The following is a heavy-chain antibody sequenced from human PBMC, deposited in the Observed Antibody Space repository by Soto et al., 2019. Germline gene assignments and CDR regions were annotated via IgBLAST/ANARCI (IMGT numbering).Heavy chain of an antibody. CDR3: AKDGGPVYCNSPFCSATPFDD. V-gene: IGHV3-30*18. CDR1: GFSFSNYA. CDR2: ISYDGDNE. D-gene: IGHD2-2*01. Sequence: QVQLVESGGGVVQPGRSLRLSCAASGFSFSNYAMHWVRQAPGKGLEWLAIISYDGDNEYYADSVRGRFTISRANSKNTLYLPTTNLTHDDTAVYYCAKDGGPVYCNSPFCSATPFDDWGQATLVTVSS. J-gene: IGHJ4*02.